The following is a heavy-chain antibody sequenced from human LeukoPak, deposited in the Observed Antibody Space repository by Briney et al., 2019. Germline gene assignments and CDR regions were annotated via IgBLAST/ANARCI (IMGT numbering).Heavy chain of an antibody. CDR2: INPGDPDT. J-gene: IGHJ4*02. CDR3: ARHGGGSPDY. V-gene: IGHV5-51*01. D-gene: IGHD1-26*01. Sequence: GESLKISCKTFGYSFTTYWIGWVRQLPGKGLEWMGIINPGDPDTRYSPSFQGQVTISADKSIRTAYLQWSSLKASDTAMFYCARHGGGSPDYWGQGTLVTVSS. CDR1: GYSFTTYW.